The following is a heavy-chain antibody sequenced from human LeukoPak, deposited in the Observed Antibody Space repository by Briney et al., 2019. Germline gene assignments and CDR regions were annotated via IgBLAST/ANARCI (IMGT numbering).Heavy chain of an antibody. CDR3: ARDGGYYDILTGYDY. J-gene: IGHJ4*02. D-gene: IGHD3-9*01. CDR1: GSTFSSYA. Sequence: GGSLRLSCAASGSTFSSYAMHWVRQAPGKGLEWVAVISYDGSNKYYADSVKGRFTISRDNSKNTLYLQMNSLRAEDTAVYYCARDGGYYDILTGYDYWGQGTLVTVSS. V-gene: IGHV3-30-3*01. CDR2: ISYDGSNK.